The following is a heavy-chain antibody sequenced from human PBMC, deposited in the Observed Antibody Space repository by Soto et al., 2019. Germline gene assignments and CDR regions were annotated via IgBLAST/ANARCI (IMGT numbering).Heavy chain of an antibody. CDR3: AKVIVLGASTLEY. CDR1: GFMFNPYS. CDR2: ISGSTGTT. D-gene: IGHD6-6*01. Sequence: GGSPRLSCEASGFMFNPYSMAWVRPTPGKGQEWVSVISGSTGTTYYADSVKGRFTISRDNSKNTVYLQMNSLRVEDSALYSCAKVIVLGASTLEYWGPGTRVTVSS. V-gene: IGHV3-23*01. J-gene: IGHJ4*02.